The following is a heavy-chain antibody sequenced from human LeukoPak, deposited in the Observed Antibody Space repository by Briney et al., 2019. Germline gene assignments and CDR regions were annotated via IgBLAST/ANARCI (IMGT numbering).Heavy chain of an antibody. J-gene: IGHJ4*02. Sequence: SETLSLTCTVSGGSFSSGSYYWNWIRQPAGKGLECIGRIHTSGSTYYNPSLKSRVTISVDTSKNQFSLKLSSVTAADTAVYYCARERRYSSGWYHTNYWGQGTLVTVSS. V-gene: IGHV4-61*02. CDR1: GGSFSSGSYY. D-gene: IGHD6-19*01. CDR3: ARERRYSSGWYHTNY. CDR2: IHTSGST.